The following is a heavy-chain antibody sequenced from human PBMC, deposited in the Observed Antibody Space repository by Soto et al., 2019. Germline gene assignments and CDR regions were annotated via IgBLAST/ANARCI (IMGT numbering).Heavy chain of an antibody. Sequence: QLKLQESGPGLVKPSETLSLTCSVSGGSISYNSYYRGWIRQPPGKGLEWVGGIFYTGTTYYSPSLKDRVTISVDTSKNSCSLNLTSVTAADTAVYFCARLVVVAPVANAWGQGTLVTVSS. CDR1: GGSISYNSYY. J-gene: IGHJ5*02. D-gene: IGHD2-2*01. V-gene: IGHV4-39*02. CDR3: ARLVVVAPVANA. CDR2: IFYTGTT.